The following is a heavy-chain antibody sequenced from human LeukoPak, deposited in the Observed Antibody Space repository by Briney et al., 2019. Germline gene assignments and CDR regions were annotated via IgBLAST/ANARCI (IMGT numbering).Heavy chain of an antibody. Sequence: GGSLRLSCTTSGFAFSSYAMSWVRQAPGKGLEWVSAISGSGGSTYYADSVKGRFTISRDNSKNTLYLQMNSLRAEDTAVYYCAKRVLPAYNDYWGQGTLVTVSS. D-gene: IGHD2-2*01. CDR2: ISGSGGST. CDR3: AKRVLPAYNDY. V-gene: IGHV3-23*01. J-gene: IGHJ4*02. CDR1: GFAFSSYA.